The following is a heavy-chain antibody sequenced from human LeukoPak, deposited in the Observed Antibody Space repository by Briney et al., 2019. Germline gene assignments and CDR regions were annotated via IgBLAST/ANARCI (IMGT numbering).Heavy chain of an antibody. CDR3: AREDSIAVAGYTYYFDY. D-gene: IGHD6-19*01. CDR2: IYSGGST. J-gene: IGHJ4*02. V-gene: IGHV3-66*01. Sequence: GGSLRLSCAASGFTVSSNYMSWVRQAPGKGLEWVSVIYSGGSTYYADSVRGRFTISRDNSKNTLYLQMNSLRAEDTAVYYCAREDSIAVAGYTYYFDYWGQGTLVTVSS. CDR1: GFTVSSNY.